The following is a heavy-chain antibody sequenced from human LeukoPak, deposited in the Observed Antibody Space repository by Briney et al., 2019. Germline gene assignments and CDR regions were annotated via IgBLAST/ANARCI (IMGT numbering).Heavy chain of an antibody. CDR2: IRYDGSNK. CDR3: AKADEYYDYVWGSYRPHKFDY. Sequence: GGALRLSGAASGFTFSIYGMHWVRQAPGKGLEWVAFIRYDGSNKYYADSVKGRFTISRDNSKNTLYLQMNSLRAEDTAVYYCAKADEYYDYVWGSYRPHKFDYWGQGTLVTVSS. V-gene: IGHV3-30*02. J-gene: IGHJ4*02. CDR1: GFTFSIYG. D-gene: IGHD3-16*02.